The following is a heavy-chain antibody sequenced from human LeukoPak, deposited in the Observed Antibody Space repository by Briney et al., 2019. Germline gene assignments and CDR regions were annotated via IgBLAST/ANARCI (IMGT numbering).Heavy chain of an antibody. CDR3: ARDYSATGSFDY. CDR2: VKQDGSVK. J-gene: IGHJ4*02. V-gene: IGHV3-7*04. Sequence: GGSLRLSCAASGFTFNSYWMNWVRQAPGKGLQWLANVKQDGSVKYYVDSVKGRFTISRDNADNSLHLQMNSLGADDTAVYYCARDYSATGSFDYWGQGTLVTVSS. CDR1: GFTFNSYW. D-gene: IGHD3-10*01.